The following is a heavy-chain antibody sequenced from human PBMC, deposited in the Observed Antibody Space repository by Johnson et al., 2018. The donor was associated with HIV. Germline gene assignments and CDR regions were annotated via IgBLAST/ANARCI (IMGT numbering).Heavy chain of an antibody. CDR1: GLTLSSYA. CDR3: AKDRLGDSAWYTLDAFDI. V-gene: IGHV3-30*18. J-gene: IGHJ3*02. D-gene: IGHD6-19*01. CDR2: LTNDGSHK. Sequence: VQLVESGGGVVQPGRSLRLSCAASGLTLSSYAMHWVRQAPGKGLEWVAVLTNDGSHKLYADSVKGRFTISRDDAKKTLYLQMISLGADDTAVYYCAKDRLGDSAWYTLDAFDIWGQGTMVTVSS.